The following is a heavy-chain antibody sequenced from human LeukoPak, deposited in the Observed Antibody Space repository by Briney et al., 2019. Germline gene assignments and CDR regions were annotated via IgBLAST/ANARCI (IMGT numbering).Heavy chain of an antibody. CDR1: GYSISSGYY. CDR2: IYHSGST. D-gene: IGHD2-2*01. CDR3: ARVVVPAAIRGFGSFDY. Sequence: PSETLSLTCTVSGYSISSGYYWGWIRQPPGKGLEWIGSIYHSGSTYYNPSLKSRVTISVDTSKNQFSLKLSSVTAADTAVYYCARVVVPAAIRGFGSFDYWGQGTLVTVSS. V-gene: IGHV4-38-2*02. J-gene: IGHJ4*02.